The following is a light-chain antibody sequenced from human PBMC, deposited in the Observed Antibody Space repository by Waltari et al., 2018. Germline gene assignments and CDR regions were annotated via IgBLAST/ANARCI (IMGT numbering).Light chain of an antibody. Sequence: QSVLTQPPSVSGAPGQRVTISCTGSSSNIGAGYDVHWYQQLPGTAPKLLIYGNSNRPPVVPDRFSGSKSGTSASLAITGLQAEDEADYYCQSYDSSLSGSYVFGTGTKVTVL. J-gene: IGLJ1*01. V-gene: IGLV1-40*01. CDR2: GNS. CDR1: SSNIGAGYD. CDR3: QSYDSSLSGSYV.